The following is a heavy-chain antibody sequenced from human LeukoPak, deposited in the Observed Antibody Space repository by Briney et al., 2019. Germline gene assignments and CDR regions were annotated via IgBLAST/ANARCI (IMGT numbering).Heavy chain of an antibody. CDR3: ARGQGIVVVVAATDKFDY. CDR2: IYYSGST. J-gene: IGHJ4*02. D-gene: IGHD2-15*01. Sequence: SETLSLTCTVSGGSISSYYWTWIRQPPGKGVEWIGCIYYSGSTNYNPSLKSRVTMLVDTSKNQFSLKLSSVTAADTAVYYCARGQGIVVVVAATDKFDYWGQGTLVTVSP. V-gene: IGHV4-59*12. CDR1: GGSISSYY.